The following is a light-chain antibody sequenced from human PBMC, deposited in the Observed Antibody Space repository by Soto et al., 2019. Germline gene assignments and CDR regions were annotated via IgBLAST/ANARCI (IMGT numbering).Light chain of an antibody. Sequence: QSVLTQAPSASGTPGQRVTISCSGSSSNIGSNTVTWYQQVPGTAPKLLIYSNDQRPSGVTDRFSGSKSGTSASLAIAGLQSEDEADYYCAAWDDSLNGWVFGGGTKVNVL. J-gene: IGLJ3*02. CDR2: SND. CDR1: SSNIGSNT. CDR3: AAWDDSLNGWV. V-gene: IGLV1-44*01.